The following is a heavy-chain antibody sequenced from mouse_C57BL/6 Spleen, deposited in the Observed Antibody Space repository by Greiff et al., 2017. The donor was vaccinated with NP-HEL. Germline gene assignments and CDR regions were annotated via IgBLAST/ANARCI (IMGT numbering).Heavy chain of an antibody. D-gene: IGHD2-4*01. Sequence: EVQLVESGGDLVKPGGSLKLSCAASGFTFSSYGMSWVRQTPDKRLEWVATISSGGSYTYYPDSVKGRFTISRDNAKNTLYLQLSSLKSEDTAMYYCARFYDYGVSAWLAYGGQGTLVTVSA. V-gene: IGHV5-6*01. CDR2: ISSGGSYT. CDR3: ARFYDYGVSAWLAY. CDR1: GFTFSSYG. J-gene: IGHJ3*01.